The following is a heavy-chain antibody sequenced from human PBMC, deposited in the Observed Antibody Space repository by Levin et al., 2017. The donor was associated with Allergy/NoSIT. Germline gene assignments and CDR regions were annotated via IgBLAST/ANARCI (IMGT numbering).Heavy chain of an antibody. CDR1: GFTFSSYG. CDR2: ISYDGSNK. Sequence: GGSLRLSCAASGFTFSSYGMHWVRQAPGKGLEWVAVISYDGSNKYYADSVKGRFTISRDNSKNTLYLQMNSLRAEDTAVYYCAKDWSLDYGDYETPFDYWGQGTLVTVSS. V-gene: IGHV3-30*18. J-gene: IGHJ4*02. D-gene: IGHD4-17*01. CDR3: AKDWSLDYGDYETPFDY.